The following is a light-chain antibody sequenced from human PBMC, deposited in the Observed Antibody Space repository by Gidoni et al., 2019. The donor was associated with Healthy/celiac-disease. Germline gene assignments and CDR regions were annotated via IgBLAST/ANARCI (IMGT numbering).Light chain of an antibody. CDR2: GAS. V-gene: IGKV3-15*01. Sequence: EIVMTQSPATLSVSPGERATLPCRASQSVSSNLAWYQQKPGQAPRLLIYGASNRATGIPARFSGSGSGTEFTLTISSLESEDFAVYYCQQYNNWPRTFGQGTKVEIK. CDR3: QQYNNWPRT. CDR1: QSVSSN. J-gene: IGKJ1*01.